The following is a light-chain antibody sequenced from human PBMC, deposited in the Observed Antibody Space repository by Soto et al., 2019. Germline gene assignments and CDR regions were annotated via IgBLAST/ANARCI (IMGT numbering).Light chain of an antibody. CDR2: EVI. V-gene: IGLV2-18*02. J-gene: IGLJ1*01. CDR1: SSDVGNYNR. CDR3: CSYTTSSTYV. Sequence: QSVLTQPPSVSGSPGQSVAISCTGTSSDVGNYNRVSWYQQPPGTAPKLMIYEVINRPSGVPDRFSGSKSGNTASLTISGLQAEDEADYYCCSYTTSSTYVFGTGTKVTVL.